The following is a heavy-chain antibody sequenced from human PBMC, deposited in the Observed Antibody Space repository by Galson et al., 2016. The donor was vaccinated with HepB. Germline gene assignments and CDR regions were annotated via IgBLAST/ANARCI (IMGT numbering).Heavy chain of an antibody. V-gene: IGHV4-34*01. J-gene: IGHJ5*02. Sequence: SETLSLTCGVYGGSFNDAYWSWIRQPPGKGLEWIGEINYAGSNKYDPSLKSRVTISVDTSKNQFSLKLSAMSSADSAVYFCARVVVAATNWFDPWGQGTLVTVSS. CDR2: INYAGSN. D-gene: IGHD2-15*01. CDR3: ARVVVAATNWFDP. CDR1: GGSFNDAY.